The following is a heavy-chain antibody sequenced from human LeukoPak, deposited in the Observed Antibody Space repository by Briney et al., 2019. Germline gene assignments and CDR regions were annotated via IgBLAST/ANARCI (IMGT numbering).Heavy chain of an antibody. CDR2: ISYDGSNK. V-gene: IGHV3-30*03. J-gene: IGHJ4*02. CDR3: ARDSKGAALYLFDY. CDR1: GFTFSSYG. D-gene: IGHD1-26*01. Sequence: PGGSLRLSCAASGFTFSSYGMHWVRQAPGKGLEWVAVISYDGSNKYYADSVKGRFTISRDNSKNTLYLQMNSLRAEDTAVYYCARDSKGAALYLFDYWGQGTLVTVSS.